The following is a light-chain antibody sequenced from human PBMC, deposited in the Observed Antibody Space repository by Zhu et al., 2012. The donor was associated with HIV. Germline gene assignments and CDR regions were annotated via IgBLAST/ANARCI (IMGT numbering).Light chain of an antibody. CDR1: QSVRTN. Sequence: ETVLTQSPAILSVSPGERGTLSCRASQSVRTNLAWYQQKPGQAPRLLISRASDRATGIAARFSGGGSGTEFTLTISSLESXGDFAVYYCQQYDNWPPTFGQGPRWKSN. CDR3: QQYDNWPPT. J-gene: IGKJ1*01. V-gene: IGKV3-15*01. CDR2: RAS.